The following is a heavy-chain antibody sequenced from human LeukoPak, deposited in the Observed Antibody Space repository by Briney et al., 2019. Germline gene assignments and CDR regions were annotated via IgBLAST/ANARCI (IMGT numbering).Heavy chain of an antibody. V-gene: IGHV1-2*02. J-gene: IGHJ4*02. Sequence: GASVKVSCKASGYTFTGYYMHWVRQAPGQGLEWMGWINPNSGGTNYAQKFQGRVTMTGDTSISTAYMELSRLRSDDTAVYYCAREVAAAGKIELDYWGQGTLVTVSS. CDR2: INPNSGGT. D-gene: IGHD6-13*01. CDR1: GYTFTGYY. CDR3: AREVAAAGKIELDY.